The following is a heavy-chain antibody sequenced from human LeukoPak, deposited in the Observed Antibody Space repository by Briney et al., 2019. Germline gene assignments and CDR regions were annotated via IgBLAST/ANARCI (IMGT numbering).Heavy chain of an antibody. CDR2: ISSSSSYI. V-gene: IGHV3-21*01. CDR3: ARDFTDNNYYDSTDY. Sequence: GGSLRLSCAASGLTFSSYSMNWVRQAPGKGLEWVSSISSSSSYIYYADSVKGRFTISRDNAKNSLYLQMNSLRAEDTAVYYCARDFTDNNYYDSTDYWGQGTLVTDPS. CDR1: GLTFSSYS. J-gene: IGHJ4*02. D-gene: IGHD3-22*01.